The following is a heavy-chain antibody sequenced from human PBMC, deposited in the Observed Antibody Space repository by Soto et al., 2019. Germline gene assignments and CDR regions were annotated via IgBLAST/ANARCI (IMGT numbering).Heavy chain of an antibody. CDR1: GASMNTYF. J-gene: IGHJ3*02. CDR3: ARDEPDTGEGFDI. Sequence: QVQLQESGPGLVKPSETLSLTCSVSGASMNTYFWSWIRQPAGKGLEWIGRVYTSGTANYNPSLKSRVTMSVDTSKKQVSLTLISLTAADTGLYYCARDEPDTGEGFDIWGQGTMVTVSS. D-gene: IGHD3-10*01. CDR2: VYTSGTA. V-gene: IGHV4-4*07.